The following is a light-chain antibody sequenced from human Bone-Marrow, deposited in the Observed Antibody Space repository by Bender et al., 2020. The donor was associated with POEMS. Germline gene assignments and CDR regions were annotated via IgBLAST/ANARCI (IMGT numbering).Light chain of an antibody. Sequence: QSVLTQPPSASGTPGQRVTISCSGGSSNIGAHAVNWYQHLPGTAPKLLIYSSHRRPSEVPDRFSGSRSGTSASLAISGLQSEDEGDYYCATWDDSLSGGVFGGGTKVTVL. CDR1: SSNIGAHA. CDR3: ATWDDSLSGGV. CDR2: SSH. J-gene: IGLJ3*02. V-gene: IGLV1-44*01.